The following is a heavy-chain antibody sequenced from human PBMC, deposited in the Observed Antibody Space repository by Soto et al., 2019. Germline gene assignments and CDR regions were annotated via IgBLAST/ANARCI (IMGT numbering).Heavy chain of an antibody. CDR1: GGSISGSSYY. CDR3: ATSYSTSRYYFDY. CDR2: IFYSGST. Sequence: PSETLSLTCTVSGGSISGSSYYWGWIRQPPGKALEWIGSIFYSGSTSYNPSLTSRVTLSVDTSKHQFSMRLTSVTAADTAVYYCATSYSTSRYYFDYWGQGTLVTVSS. V-gene: IGHV4-39*01. J-gene: IGHJ4*02. D-gene: IGHD6-13*01.